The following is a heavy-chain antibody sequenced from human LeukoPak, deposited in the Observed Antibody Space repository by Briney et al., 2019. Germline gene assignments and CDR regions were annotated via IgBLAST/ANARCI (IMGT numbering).Heavy chain of an antibody. Sequence: SQTLSLTCANSGDSVSSNSAAWNWIRQSPSRGLEWLGRTYYRSKWYNDYAVSVKSRITINPDTSKNQFSLQLNSVTPEDTAVYYCARDFIAAAGPTYYFDYWGQGTLVTVSS. CDR3: ARDFIAAAGPTYYFDY. CDR1: GDSVSSNSAA. V-gene: IGHV6-1*01. D-gene: IGHD6-13*01. J-gene: IGHJ4*02. CDR2: TYYRSKWYN.